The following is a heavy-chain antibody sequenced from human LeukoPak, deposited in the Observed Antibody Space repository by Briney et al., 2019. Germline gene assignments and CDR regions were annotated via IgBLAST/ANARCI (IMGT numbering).Heavy chain of an antibody. D-gene: IGHD7-27*01. J-gene: IGHJ4*02. CDR1: GFTFSSYG. CDR3: AKFFRHTWGFDY. V-gene: IGHV3-30*18. CDR2: ISYDGSNK. Sequence: GGSLRLSCAASGFTFSSYGMHWVRQAPGKGLEWVAVISYDGSNKYYADSVKGRFTISRDNSKNTLYLQMNSLRAEDTAVYYCAKFFRHTWGFDYWGQGTLVTVSS.